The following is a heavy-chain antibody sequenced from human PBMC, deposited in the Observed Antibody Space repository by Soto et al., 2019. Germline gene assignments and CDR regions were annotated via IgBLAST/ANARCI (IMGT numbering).Heavy chain of an antibody. J-gene: IGHJ4*02. V-gene: IGHV4-30-4*01. D-gene: IGHD3-10*01. Sequence: SETLSLTCTVSGGSISSGDYYWSWIRQPPGKGLEWIGYIYYSGSTYYNPSPKSRVTISVDTSKNQFPLKLSSVTAADTAVYYCARAQGSGFLVSWGQGTLVTVSS. CDR2: IYYSGST. CDR1: GGSISSGDYY. CDR3: ARAQGSGFLVS.